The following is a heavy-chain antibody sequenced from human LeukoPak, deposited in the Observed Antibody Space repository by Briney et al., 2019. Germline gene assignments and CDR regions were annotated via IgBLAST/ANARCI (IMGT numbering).Heavy chain of an antibody. CDR2: IWYDGSNK. CDR3: APYYYPGGPYPFFGY. D-gene: IGHD3-22*01. V-gene: IGHV3-33*01. CDR1: GFTFSSYG. J-gene: IGHJ4*02. Sequence: PGRSLRLSCAASGFTFSSYGMHWVRQAPGKGLEWVAVIWYDGSNKYYADSVRGRFTISRDNSKNTLYLQMNSLRAEDTAVYHCAPYYYPGGPYPFFGYWGQGTLVTVSS.